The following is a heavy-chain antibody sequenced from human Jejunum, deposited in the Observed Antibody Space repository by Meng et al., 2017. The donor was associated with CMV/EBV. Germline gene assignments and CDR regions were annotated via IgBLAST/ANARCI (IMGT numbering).Heavy chain of an antibody. J-gene: IGHJ4*02. CDR3: ARTPFPGAY. CDR2: MNPHSGNT. V-gene: IGHV1-8*01. D-gene: IGHD7-27*01. Sequence: SCKASGNTFTTYDINWVRQATGQGLEWMGWMNPHSGNTGYAQKFQGRVTMTRDTSISTAYMELSSLTSGDTALYYCARTPFPGAYWGQGTLVTVSS. CDR1: GNTFTTYD.